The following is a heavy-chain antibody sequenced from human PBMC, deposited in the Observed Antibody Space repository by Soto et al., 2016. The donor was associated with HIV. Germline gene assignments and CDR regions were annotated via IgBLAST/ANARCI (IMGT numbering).Heavy chain of an antibody. V-gene: IGHV1-18*01. CDR1: GYTFGSYG. Sequence: QVQLVQSGAEVKKPGASVKVSCKASGYTFGSYGNSWVRQAPGQGLEWMGWISAYNGNTNYALKLHGRVTMTTDPSTTTAYMELRRLRSDDTAVYYCASHDGPYIFDIWGQGTMVTVS. J-gene: IGHJ3*02. CDR2: ISAYNGNT. CDR3: ASHDGPYIFDI. D-gene: IGHD2-2*02.